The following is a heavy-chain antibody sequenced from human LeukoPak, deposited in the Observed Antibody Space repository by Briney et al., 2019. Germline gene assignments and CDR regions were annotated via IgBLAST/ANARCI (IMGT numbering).Heavy chain of an antibody. Sequence: SGTLPPTCGVSGGSISSTNWWTWVRQPPGEGLEWIGEVHLSGRTNYNPSLESRVTMSVDMSENHISLKLTSVTAADTAVYYCAREGGPYRPLDYSGQGTLVTVSS. CDR3: AREGGPYRPLDY. CDR2: VHLSGRT. V-gene: IGHV4-4*02. CDR1: GGSISSTNW. J-gene: IGHJ4*02.